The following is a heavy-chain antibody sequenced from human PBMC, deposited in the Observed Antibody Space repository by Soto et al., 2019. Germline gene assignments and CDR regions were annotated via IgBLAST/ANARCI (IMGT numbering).Heavy chain of an antibody. V-gene: IGHV3-30-3*01. CDR1: GYTFSDHA. CDR3: CGCSGC. CDR2: ISYDGINK. J-gene: IGHJ4*02. D-gene: IGHD3-10*01. Sequence: QVQLVESGGGVVEPGRSLRLSCAASGYTFSDHAMHWVRQAPGKGLEWLALISYDGINKNYADSVRGRFTISTDSSKKTLFLQMNSLRPEDTAVYYCCGCSGCWGQGTLVTVSS.